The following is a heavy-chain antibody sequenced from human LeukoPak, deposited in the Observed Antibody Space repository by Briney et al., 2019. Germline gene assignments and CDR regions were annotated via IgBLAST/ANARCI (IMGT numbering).Heavy chain of an antibody. CDR1: GYTFTSYA. D-gene: IGHD3-22*01. V-gene: IGHV1-8*02. Sequence: ASVKVSCKASGYTFTSYAMNWVRQAPGQGLEWMGWLNPNSGNTGYAQKFQGRATMTRNTSISTAYMELSSLRSEDTAVYYCARGFGDSTEEYYFDYWGQGTLVTVSS. J-gene: IGHJ4*02. CDR3: ARGFGDSTEEYYFDY. CDR2: LNPNSGNT.